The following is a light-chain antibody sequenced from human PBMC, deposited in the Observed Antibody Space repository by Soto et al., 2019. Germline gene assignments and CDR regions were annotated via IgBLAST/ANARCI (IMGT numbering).Light chain of an antibody. J-gene: IGKJ1*01. CDR2: GAS. V-gene: IGKV3-20*01. CDR3: QQYGSSRT. Sequence: EIVLTQSPGTLSLSPGERATLSCRASQSVSSGYLAWYQQKPGQAPRLLIYGASSRATGIPDRFSGNGSGTDFTLTISRLAPEDFAVYYCQQYGSSRTFGQGTKVEIK. CDR1: QSVSSGY.